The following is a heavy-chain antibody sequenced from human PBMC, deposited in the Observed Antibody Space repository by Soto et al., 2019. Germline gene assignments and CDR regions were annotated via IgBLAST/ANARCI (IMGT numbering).Heavy chain of an antibody. Sequence: QVQLVQSGAEVKKPGSSVKVSCKASGGTFSSYAISWVRQAPGQGLEWMGGIIPIFGTANYAQKFQGRVTITADDSTSTAYMGLSSLRSEATAVYYCARPRWGNSPVGMDVWGQGTTVTVSS. D-gene: IGHD7-27*01. V-gene: IGHV1-69*01. CDR3: ARPRWGNSPVGMDV. J-gene: IGHJ6*02. CDR2: IIPIFGTA. CDR1: GGTFSSYA.